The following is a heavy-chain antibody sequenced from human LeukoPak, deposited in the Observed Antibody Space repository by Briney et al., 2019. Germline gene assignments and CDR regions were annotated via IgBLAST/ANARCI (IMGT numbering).Heavy chain of an antibody. CDR1: GYSFTSYW. CDR2: IYPGDSDT. D-gene: IGHD4-4*01. V-gene: IGHV5-51*01. J-gene: IGHJ6*02. CDR3: ARPLWATVTTSDGMDV. Sequence: GESLKISWKGSGYSFTSYWIGWVRQMPGKGLEWMGIIYPGDSDTRYSPSFQGQVTISADQSISTASLQWSSLKASDTAMYYCARPLWATVTTSDGMDVWGQGTTVTVSS.